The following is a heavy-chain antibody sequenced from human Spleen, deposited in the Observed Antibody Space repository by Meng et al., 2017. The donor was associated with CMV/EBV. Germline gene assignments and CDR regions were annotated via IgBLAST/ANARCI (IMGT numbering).Heavy chain of an antibody. CDR3: ARAGGSGSYYDY. CDR2: INQDGSEK. Sequence: GESLKISCAASGFTFSQFWMSWVRQAPGKGLEWVANINQDGSEKYHVDSVKGRFTISRDNAKDLLHLQMNSLRAEDTAVYYCARAGGSGSYYDYWGQGTLVTVSS. D-gene: IGHD1-26*01. J-gene: IGHJ4*02. V-gene: IGHV3-7*01. CDR1: GFTFSQFW.